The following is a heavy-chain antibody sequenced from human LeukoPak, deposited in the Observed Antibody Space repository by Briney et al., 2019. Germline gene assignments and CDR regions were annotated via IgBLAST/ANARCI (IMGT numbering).Heavy chain of an antibody. V-gene: IGHV3-23*01. Sequence: GGSLRLSCAASGFTFTIYYMTWVRQAPGKGLEWVSAISGSGGATYYADSVKGRFTISRDNSKNTLYLQMNSLRAEDTAVYYCARRYYDSSGYYSLDYWGQGTLVTVSP. D-gene: IGHD3-22*01. CDR2: ISGSGGAT. CDR3: ARRYYDSSGYYSLDY. CDR1: GFTFTIYY. J-gene: IGHJ4*02.